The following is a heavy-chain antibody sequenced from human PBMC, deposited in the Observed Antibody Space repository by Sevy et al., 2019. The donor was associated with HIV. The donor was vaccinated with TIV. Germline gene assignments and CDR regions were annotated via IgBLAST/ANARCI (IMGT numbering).Heavy chain of an antibody. CDR2: FDPEDGET. J-gene: IGHJ5*02. CDR3: ATDRGSRSGYVNWFDP. CDR1: GYTLTELS. D-gene: IGHD5-12*01. Sequence: ASVKVSCKVSGYTLTELSMHWVRQAPGKGLEWMGGFDPEDGETIYAQKFQGRVTMTEDTSTDTAYMELSSLRSEDTAVYYWATDRGSRSGYVNWFDPWGQGTLVTVSS. V-gene: IGHV1-24*01.